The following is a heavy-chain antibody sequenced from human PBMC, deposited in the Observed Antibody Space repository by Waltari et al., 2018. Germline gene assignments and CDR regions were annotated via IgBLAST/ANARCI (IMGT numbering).Heavy chain of an antibody. J-gene: IGHJ5*01. V-gene: IGHV3-74*01. CDR1: GFTFSKYR. CDR2: INEDGKTT. D-gene: IGHD6-19*01. CDR3: ARDLAGRDDS. Sequence: EVQLVESGGGLVQPGGSLRLSCAASGFTFSKYRMHWVRQAPGKGLVWVSRINEDGKTTTYADSVKGRFTISRDNAKNTMYLQMKSLRPEDTAVYFCARDLAGRDDSWGQGTLVTVSS.